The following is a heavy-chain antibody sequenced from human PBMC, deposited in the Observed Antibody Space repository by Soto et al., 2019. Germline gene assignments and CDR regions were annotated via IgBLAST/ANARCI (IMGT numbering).Heavy chain of an antibody. J-gene: IGHJ5*02. D-gene: IGHD3-3*01. CDR2: IYYSGST. V-gene: IGHV4-61*01. CDR1: GGSVSSGSYY. Sequence: QVQLQESGPGLVKPSETLSLTCTVSGGSVSSGSYYWSWIRQPPGKGLEWIGYIYYSGSTNFNPSLMSRVTVAVDPYKNQFALNLSSVTAADTAVYYCAREAIFGNWFDPWGEGTLVAVSS. CDR3: AREAIFGNWFDP.